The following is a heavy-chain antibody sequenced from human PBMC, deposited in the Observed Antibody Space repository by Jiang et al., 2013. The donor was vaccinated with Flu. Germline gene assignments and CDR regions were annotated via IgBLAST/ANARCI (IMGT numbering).Heavy chain of an antibody. D-gene: IGHD6-19*01. V-gene: IGHV5-51*01. Sequence: GAEVKKPGESLKISCKGSGYSFTSYWIGWVRQMPGKGLEWMGIIYPGDSDTRYSPSFQGQVTISADKSISTAYLQWSSLKASDTAMYYCARHHSSGWYGLDAFDIWGQGTMVTVSS. J-gene: IGHJ3*02. CDR3: ARHHSSGWYGLDAFDI. CDR2: IYPGDSDT. CDR1: GYSFTSYW.